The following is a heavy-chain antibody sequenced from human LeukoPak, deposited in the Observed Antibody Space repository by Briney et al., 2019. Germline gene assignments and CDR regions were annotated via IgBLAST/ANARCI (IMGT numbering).Heavy chain of an antibody. CDR2: IHPNNGAT. CDR3: ASGGSTDY. D-gene: IGHD6-25*01. V-gene: IGHV1-2*02. J-gene: IGHJ4*02. CDR1: GYTFTNYY. Sequence: AQVKAPSKTSGYTFTNYYMHWVRQVPGQGLEWLGWIHPNNGATTYAQKFHGRVTMTRDTSINTAYMELSSLRSDDTAVYYCASGGSTDYGGQGTRVTVSS.